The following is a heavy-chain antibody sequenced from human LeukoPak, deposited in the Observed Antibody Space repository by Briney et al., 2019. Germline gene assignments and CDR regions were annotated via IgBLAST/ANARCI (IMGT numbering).Heavy chain of an antibody. Sequence: GGSLRLSCATPGFPFSDFSMSWVRQAPGKGQEWISTTNSGGTSTYYAESVKGRFTTSRDNSKNTLYLQMSSLRVEDTAVYYCAKQSYARSLGEGGPGTLVSVSS. CDR3: AKQSYARSLGE. V-gene: IGHV3-23*01. CDR2: TNSGGTST. D-gene: IGHD2-8*01. J-gene: IGHJ4*02. CDR1: GFPFSDFS.